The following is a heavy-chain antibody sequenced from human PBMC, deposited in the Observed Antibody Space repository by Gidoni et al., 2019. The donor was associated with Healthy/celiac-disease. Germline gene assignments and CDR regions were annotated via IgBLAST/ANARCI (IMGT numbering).Heavy chain of an antibody. Sequence: QVQLQESGPGLVKPSQTLSLTCTVSGCSISSGYYYWSGIRQPPGKGLEWIGYIYYSGSTYYNPSLKSRVTISVDTSKNQFSLKLSSVTAADTAVYYCARGTYDFWSGYYSYYFDYWGQGTLVTVSS. J-gene: IGHJ4*02. CDR3: ARGTYDFWSGYYSYYFDY. D-gene: IGHD3-3*01. CDR1: GCSISSGYYY. CDR2: IYYSGST. V-gene: IGHV4-30-4*01.